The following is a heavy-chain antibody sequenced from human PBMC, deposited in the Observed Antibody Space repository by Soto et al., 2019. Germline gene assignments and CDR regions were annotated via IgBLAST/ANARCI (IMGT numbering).Heavy chain of an antibody. D-gene: IGHD1-26*01. V-gene: IGHV3-33*01. Sequence: QVQLVESGGGVVQPGRSLRLSCAASGFTFSSYGMHWVRQAPGKGLEWVAVIWYDGSNKYYADSVKGRFTISRDNSKNTLYLQMNSLRAEDTAVYYCARAGGWELLRYWYFDLWGRGTLVTVSS. CDR1: GFTFSSYG. J-gene: IGHJ2*01. CDR3: ARAGGWELLRYWYFDL. CDR2: IWYDGSNK.